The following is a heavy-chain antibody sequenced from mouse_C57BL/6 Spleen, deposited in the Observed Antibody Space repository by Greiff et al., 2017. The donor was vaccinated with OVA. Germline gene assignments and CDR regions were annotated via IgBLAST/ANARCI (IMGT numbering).Heavy chain of an antibody. J-gene: IGHJ1*03. CDR3: ARPYGSSYWYFDV. CDR2: INYDGSST. Sequence: EVKLVESEGGLVQPGSSMKLSCTASGFTFSDYYMAWVRQVPEKGLEWVANINYDGSSTYYLDSLQSRFIISSANAKNILYLQMSSLKSEDTATYYGARPYGSSYWYFDVWGTGTTVTVSS. D-gene: IGHD1-1*01. V-gene: IGHV5-16*01. CDR1: GFTFSDYY.